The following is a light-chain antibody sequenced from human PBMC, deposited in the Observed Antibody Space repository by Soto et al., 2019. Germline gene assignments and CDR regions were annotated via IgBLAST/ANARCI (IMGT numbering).Light chain of an antibody. CDR2: AAS. CDR1: QNIFSS. Sequence: DLRMTQSPSLLSESLVERVTRSKWAGQNIFSSLNWYQQKPGKAPKLLIYAASSLQSGVPSRFSGSGSGTDFTLTINGLQAEDFATYYCQQSFSPHIAFGQGTRLEIK. J-gene: IGKJ5*01. CDR3: QQSFSPHIA. V-gene: IGKV1-39*01.